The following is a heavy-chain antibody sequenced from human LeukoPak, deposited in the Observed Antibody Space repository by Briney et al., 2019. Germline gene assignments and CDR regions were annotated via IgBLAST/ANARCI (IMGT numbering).Heavy chain of an antibody. CDR1: GGSISSSRYF. Sequence: SETLSLTCTVSGGSISSSRYFWGWIRQPPGKGLEWIGRTYTSGSTNYNPSLKSRVTMSVDTSKNQFSLKLSSVTAADTAVYYCARDKSRTYGSADAFDIWGQGTMVTVSS. CDR3: ARDKSRTYGSADAFDI. V-gene: IGHV4-39*07. D-gene: IGHD3-10*01. J-gene: IGHJ3*02. CDR2: TYTSGST.